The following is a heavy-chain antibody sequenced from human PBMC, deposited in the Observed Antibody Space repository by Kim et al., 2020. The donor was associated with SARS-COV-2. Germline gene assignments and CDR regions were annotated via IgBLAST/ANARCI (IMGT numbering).Heavy chain of an antibody. CDR1: GGSFSGYY. CDR3: ASTPMVRGENWFDP. Sequence: SENLSLTCAVYGGSFSGYYWSWIRQPPGKGLEWIGEINHSGSTNYNPSLKSRVTISVDTSKNQFSLKLSSVTAADTAVYYCASTPMVRGENWFDPWGQGTLVTVSS. J-gene: IGHJ5*02. V-gene: IGHV4-34*01. D-gene: IGHD3-10*01. CDR2: INHSGST.